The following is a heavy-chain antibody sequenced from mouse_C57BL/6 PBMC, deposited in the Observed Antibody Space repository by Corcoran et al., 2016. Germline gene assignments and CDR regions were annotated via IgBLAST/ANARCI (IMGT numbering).Heavy chain of an antibody. Sequence: EVQLQQSGPVLVKPGASVKMSCKASGYTFTDYYMNWVKQSHGKSLEWIGVINPYNGGTSYNQKFKGKATLTVDKSSSTAYMELNSLTSEDSAVYYGARSVYYDYAHYAMDYWGQGTSVTVSS. CDR3: ARSVYYDYAHYAMDY. D-gene: IGHD2-4*01. CDR2: INPYNGGT. V-gene: IGHV1-19*01. CDR1: GYTFTDYY. J-gene: IGHJ4*01.